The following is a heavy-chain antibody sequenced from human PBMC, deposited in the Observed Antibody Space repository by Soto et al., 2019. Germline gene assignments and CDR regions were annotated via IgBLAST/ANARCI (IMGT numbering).Heavy chain of an antibody. V-gene: IGHV1-8*01. CDR3: ARRNERYCPHYFDY. CDR2: MNPYSGNK. J-gene: IGHJ4*02. D-gene: IGHD2-8*02. CDR1: GYTFTTYD. Sequence: QVQLVQSGAEVKEPGASVEVSCKASGYTFTTYDISWVRQATGQGLEWMGWMNPYSGNKGYAQKFQGRVTVTRNTSISTVYMDLRGLRPDETAVYYCARRNERYCPHYFDYWGQGSQGTVAS.